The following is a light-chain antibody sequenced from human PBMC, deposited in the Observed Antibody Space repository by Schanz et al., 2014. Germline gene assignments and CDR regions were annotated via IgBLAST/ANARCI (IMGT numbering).Light chain of an antibody. Sequence: QSALTQPRSVSGSPGQSVTISCSGTSSDIGGYNYVSWYQQYPGKGPKLVIYDVIKRPSGVPDRFSGSKSGNTASLTISGLQAEDEGDYYCSSYATSSNSPYIFGTGTKLTVL. CDR1: SSDIGGYNY. CDR3: SSYATSSNSPYI. J-gene: IGLJ1*01. CDR2: DVI. V-gene: IGLV2-11*01.